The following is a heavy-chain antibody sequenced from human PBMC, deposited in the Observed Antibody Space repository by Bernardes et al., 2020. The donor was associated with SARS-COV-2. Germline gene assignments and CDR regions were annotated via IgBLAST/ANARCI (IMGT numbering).Heavy chain of an antibody. CDR2: IKRDGSET. V-gene: IGHV3-7*03. D-gene: IGHD5-12*01. Sequence: GGSLRLSCAGSGFDFSDYWMTWVRQAPGKGLEWVANIKRDGSETYYVDSVKGRFTISRDNSKNTVYLQMNSLRAEDTAVYYCARDASGMATIYYFYGMDVWGQGTTVTVSS. J-gene: IGHJ6*02. CDR3: ARDASGMATIYYFYGMDV. CDR1: GFDFSDYW.